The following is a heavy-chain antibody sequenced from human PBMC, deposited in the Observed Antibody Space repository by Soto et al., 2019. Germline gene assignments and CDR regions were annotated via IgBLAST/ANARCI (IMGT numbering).Heavy chain of an antibody. CDR3: AREWLRFPFNAFDT. J-gene: IGHJ3*02. CDR1: GGSISSYG. D-gene: IGHD5-12*01. CDR2: IYYSGST. V-gene: IGHV4-59*01. Sequence: SETLSLTCTVSGGSISSYGWSWIRQPPGKGLEWIGYIYYSGSTNYNPSLKSRVTISVDTSKNQFSLKLSSVTAADTAVYYCAREWLRFPFNAFDTWGQGTMVTVSS.